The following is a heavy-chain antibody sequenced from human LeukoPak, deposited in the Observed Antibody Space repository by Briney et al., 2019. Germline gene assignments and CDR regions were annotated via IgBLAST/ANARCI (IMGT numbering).Heavy chain of an antibody. D-gene: IGHD6-19*01. CDR2: VSPSGGRT. V-gene: IGHV3-23*01. CDR3: ARGPYSSGWYSFFDY. J-gene: IGHJ4*01. CDR1: GFTFSSYA. Sequence: AGGSLRLSCGASGFTFSSYAMSWVRQTPGRGLEWVAGVSPSGGRTIYAASAEGRFTISRDNPNDTVDLQLSSLRPDDTAVYYCARGPYSSGWYSFFDYWGQGTLVTVSS.